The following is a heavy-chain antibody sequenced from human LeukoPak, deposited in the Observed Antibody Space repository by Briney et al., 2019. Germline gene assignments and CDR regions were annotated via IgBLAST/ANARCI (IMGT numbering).Heavy chain of an antibody. CDR1: GFTSSGYA. Sequence: GGSLRLSCAASGFTSSGYAMGWVRQAPGKGLEWVSTISGTGSNTYYADSVKGRFTISRDNPKSTLYLQMTSLRAEDTAVYFCAARPPVIVAGPFDYWGQGILVTVSS. CDR2: ISGTGSNT. V-gene: IGHV3-23*01. CDR3: AARPPVIVAGPFDY. D-gene: IGHD5-12*01. J-gene: IGHJ4*02.